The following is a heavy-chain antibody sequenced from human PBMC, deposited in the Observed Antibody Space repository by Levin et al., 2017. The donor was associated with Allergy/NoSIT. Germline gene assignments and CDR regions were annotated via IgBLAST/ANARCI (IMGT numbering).Heavy chain of an antibody. D-gene: IGHD3-10*01. V-gene: IGHV3-33*01. J-gene: IGHJ4*02. CDR1: GFTFSSYG. CDR2: IWYDGSNK. Sequence: GGSLRLSCAASGFTFSSYGMHWVRQAPGKGLEWVAVIWYDGSNKYYADSVKGRFTISRDNSKNTLYLQMNSLRAEDTAVYYCARMYYYGSGSYSGYFDYWGQGTLVTVSS. CDR3: ARMYYYGSGSYSGYFDY.